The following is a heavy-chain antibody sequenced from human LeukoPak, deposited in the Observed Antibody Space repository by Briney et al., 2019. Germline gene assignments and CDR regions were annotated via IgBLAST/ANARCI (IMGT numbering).Heavy chain of an antibody. V-gene: IGHV3-30-3*01. Sequence: GGSLRLSCAASGFTFSSYAMHWVHQAPGKGLEWVAVISYDGSNKYYADSVKGRFTISRDNSKNTLYLQMNSLRAEDTAVYYCARDRTGPRWWNGDHEDYFDYWGQGTLVTVSS. D-gene: IGHD2-8*02. J-gene: IGHJ4*02. CDR3: ARDRTGPRWWNGDHEDYFDY. CDR1: GFTFSSYA. CDR2: ISYDGSNK.